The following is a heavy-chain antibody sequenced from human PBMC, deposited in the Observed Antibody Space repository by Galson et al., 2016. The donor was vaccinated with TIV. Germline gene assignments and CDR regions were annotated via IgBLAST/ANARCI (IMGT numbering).Heavy chain of an antibody. Sequence: TLSLTCAVSGASIGTHFWNWIRQAPGKGLEWIGYISINGTTNYNPSLRGRGTISLDTSKNQFSLKVTSVTAADTAVYYCARCWGNDNVFTGPILWRMDVWGQGTSVTVSS. CDR3: ARCWGNDNVFTGPILWRMDV. J-gene: IGHJ6*02. V-gene: IGHV4-59*11. CDR1: GASIGTHF. D-gene: IGHD3-9*01. CDR2: ISINGTT.